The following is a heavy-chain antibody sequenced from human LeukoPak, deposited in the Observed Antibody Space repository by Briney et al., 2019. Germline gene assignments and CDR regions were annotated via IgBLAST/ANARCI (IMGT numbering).Heavy chain of an antibody. Sequence: GRSLRLSCAASGSTFSSYAMHWVRQAPGKGLEWVAVISYDGSNKYYADSVKGRFTISRDNSKNTLYLQMNSLRAEDTAVYYCARGGGLRAYYFDYWGQGTLVTVSS. CDR3: ARGGGLRAYYFDY. CDR1: GSTFSSYA. V-gene: IGHV3-30*04. J-gene: IGHJ4*02. CDR2: ISYDGSNK. D-gene: IGHD5-24*01.